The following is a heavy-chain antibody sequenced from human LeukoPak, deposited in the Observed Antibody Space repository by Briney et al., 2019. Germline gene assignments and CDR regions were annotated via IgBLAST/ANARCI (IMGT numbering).Heavy chain of an antibody. D-gene: IGHD3-3*01. CDR3: AKGYDFWSGPMPVDV. CDR1: GFTFSSYA. J-gene: IGHJ6*04. V-gene: IGHV3-23*01. Sequence: PGGSLRLSCAASGFTFSSYAMSWVRQAPGKGLEWVSAISGSGGSTYYADSVKGRFTISRDNSKNTLYLQMNSLRAEDTAVYYCAKGYDFWSGPMPVDVWGKGTTVTVSS. CDR2: ISGSGGST.